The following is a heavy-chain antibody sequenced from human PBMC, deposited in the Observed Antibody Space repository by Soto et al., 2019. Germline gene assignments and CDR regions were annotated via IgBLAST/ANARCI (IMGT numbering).Heavy chain of an antibody. CDR1: GFTFSSYA. V-gene: IGHV3-23*01. CDR2: ISNTGGST. Sequence: EVQLLESGVGLVQPGGSLRLSCAASGFTFSSYAMSWVRQAPGKGLEWVSSISNTGGSTYHAGSVQGRFTISRDNSKNTLYLQMNSLRAEDTALYYCAKLGSTSCRGHRDVWGKGATVTVSS. CDR3: AKLGSTSCRGHRDV. J-gene: IGHJ6*03. D-gene: IGHD2-2*01.